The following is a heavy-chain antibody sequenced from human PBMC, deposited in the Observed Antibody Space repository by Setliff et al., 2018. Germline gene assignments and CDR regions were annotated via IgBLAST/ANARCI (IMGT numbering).Heavy chain of an antibody. Sequence: ASVKVSCKTSAYSFSGYYIHWVRQAPGQGLEWMGWITTYNGKTHYPQKLQGRVTITADTSTSTTYMELSSLRSEDTAVYFCAREGVDTRSSTDYRYYMDVWGKGTTVTVSS. CDR3: AREGVDTRSSTDYRYYMDV. CDR1: AYSFSGYY. J-gene: IGHJ6*03. V-gene: IGHV1-18*04. D-gene: IGHD5-18*01. CDR2: ITTYNGKT.